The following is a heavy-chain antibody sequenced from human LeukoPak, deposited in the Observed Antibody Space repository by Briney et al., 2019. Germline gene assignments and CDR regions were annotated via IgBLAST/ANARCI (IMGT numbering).Heavy chain of an antibody. CDR1: GFTFTKSE. CDR3: AKFGYGDYPYQAFDI. Sequence: GGSLRLSCAASGFTFTKSEMNWVRQAPGKGLEWVSAITGSSSSTYYADSVKGRFTISRDNSKDTLYLQMNNVRADDTAVYYCAKFGYGDYPYQAFDIWGQGTRVTVSS. CDR2: ITGSSSST. V-gene: IGHV3-23*01. J-gene: IGHJ3*02. D-gene: IGHD4-17*01.